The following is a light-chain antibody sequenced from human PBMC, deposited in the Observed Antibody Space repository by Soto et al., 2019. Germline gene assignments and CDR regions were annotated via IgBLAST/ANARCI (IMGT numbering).Light chain of an antibody. CDR3: SSYTSSSTRV. CDR1: SSDVGGYNY. Sequence: QSALTQPASVSGSPGQSITISCTGTSSDVGGYNYVSWYQQHTGKAPKLMIYEFSNRPSGVSNRFTGSKSGNRASLTIAGLQAEDEADYYCSSYTSSSTRVFGGGTKLTVL. CDR2: EFS. J-gene: IGLJ3*02. V-gene: IGLV2-14*01.